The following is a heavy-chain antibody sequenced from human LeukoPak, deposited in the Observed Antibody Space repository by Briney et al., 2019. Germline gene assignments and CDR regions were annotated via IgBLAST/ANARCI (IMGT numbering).Heavy chain of an antibody. CDR1: GYTFTSYD. J-gene: IGHJ4*02. CDR3: ARDWSESSGRDY. Sequence: ASVKVSCKASGYTFTSYDINWVRQATGQGLEWMGWMNPNSGNTGYAQKFQGRVTMTRNTSISTAYMELSSLRSEDTAVYYCARDWSESSGRDYWGQGTLVTVSS. D-gene: IGHD6-19*01. CDR2: MNPNSGNT. V-gene: IGHV1-8*01.